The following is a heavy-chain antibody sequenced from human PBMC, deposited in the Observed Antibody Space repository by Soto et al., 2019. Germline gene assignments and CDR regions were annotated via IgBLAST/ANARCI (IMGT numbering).Heavy chain of an antibody. CDR3: ATAHLYSSSWYPVPYYYYYYGMDV. CDR1: GYSFTSYW. CDR2: IDGSDSYT. V-gene: IGHV5-10-1*01. Sequence: GESQKISCKGSGYSFTSYWISWVRQMPGKGLEWMGRIDGSDSYTNYCPSFQGHVTISADKSISTAYLQWSSLKASDTAMYYCATAHLYSSSWYPVPYYYYYYGMDVWGQGTTVTVSS. D-gene: IGHD6-13*01. J-gene: IGHJ6*02.